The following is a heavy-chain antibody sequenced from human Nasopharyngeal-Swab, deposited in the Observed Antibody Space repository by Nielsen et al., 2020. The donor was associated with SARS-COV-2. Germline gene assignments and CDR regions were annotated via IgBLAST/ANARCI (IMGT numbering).Heavy chain of an antibody. CDR1: GYPFTPHP. CDR2: INPGSGDA. J-gene: IGHJ3*02. CDR3: ARYTNAFDI. D-gene: IGHD1-1*01. V-gene: IGHV1-3*01. Sequence: ASVKVSCKPSGYPFTPHPMHWLRQAPGQKLEWMGWINPGSGDAEYSQHFQGRVTITRDTSANTTYMELSSLRSADTAVYYCARYTNAFDIWGQGTIITISS.